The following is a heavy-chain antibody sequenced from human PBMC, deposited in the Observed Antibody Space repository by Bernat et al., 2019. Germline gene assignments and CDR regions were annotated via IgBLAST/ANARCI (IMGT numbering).Heavy chain of an antibody. CDR3: ARGREEYGMDV. V-gene: IGHV3-13*04. CDR2: IGTAGDT. Sequence: EVQLVESGGGLVQPGGSLRLSCVASGFTFSSYDMHWVRQATGKGLEWVSAIGTAGDTYYPGSVKGRFTISRENAKNSLYLQMNSLRAGDTAVYYCARGREEYGMDVWGQGTTVTVSS. CDR1: GFTFSSYD. J-gene: IGHJ6*02.